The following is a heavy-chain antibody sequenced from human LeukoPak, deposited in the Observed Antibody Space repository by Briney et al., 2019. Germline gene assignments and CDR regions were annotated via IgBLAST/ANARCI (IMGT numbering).Heavy chain of an antibody. V-gene: IGHV1-2*04. CDR3: ARYYYGSGSYNWFDP. Sequence: GASVKVSCKASGYTFIGYSIHWVRQAPGQGLEWMGWINPSSGGTNYAQKFPGWVTMTRDTSISTAYMELSRLRSDDTAVYYRARYYYGSGSYNWFDPWGQGTLVTVSS. CDR2: INPSSGGT. CDR1: GYTFIGYS. D-gene: IGHD3-10*01. J-gene: IGHJ5*02.